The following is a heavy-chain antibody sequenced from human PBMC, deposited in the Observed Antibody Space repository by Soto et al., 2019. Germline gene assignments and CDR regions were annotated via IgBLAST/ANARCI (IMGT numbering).Heavy chain of an antibody. D-gene: IGHD6-19*01. V-gene: IGHV1-46*03. CDR1: GYTFTSYY. J-gene: IGHJ3*02. Sequence: ASVKVSCKASGYTFTSYYMHWVRQAPGQGLEWMGIINPSGGSTSYAQKFQGRVTMTRDTSTSTDYMELSSLRSEDTAVYYCARPRIAVAVSMGGLDAFDIWGQGTMVTVSS. CDR3: ARPRIAVAVSMGGLDAFDI. CDR2: INPSGGST.